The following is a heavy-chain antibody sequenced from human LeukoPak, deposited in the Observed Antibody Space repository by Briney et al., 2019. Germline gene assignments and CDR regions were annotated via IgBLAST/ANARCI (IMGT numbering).Heavy chain of an antibody. CDR2: ISSSGSTI. Sequence: GGSLRLSCAASGFTFSSYEMNWVRQAPGKGLEWVSYISSSGSTIYYADSVKGRFTISRDNAKNSLYLQMNSLRAEDTAVYYCAELGITMIGGVWGKGTTVPSPQ. J-gene: IGHJ6*04. CDR3: AELGITMIGGV. V-gene: IGHV3-48*03. CDR1: GFTFSSYE. D-gene: IGHD3-10*02.